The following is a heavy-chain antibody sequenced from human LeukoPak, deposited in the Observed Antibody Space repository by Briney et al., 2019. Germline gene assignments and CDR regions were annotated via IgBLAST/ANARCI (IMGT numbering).Heavy chain of an antibody. J-gene: IGHJ5*02. CDR1: GYTFTGYY. CDR3: AGPWDQVGFDP. V-gene: IGHV1-2*02. CDR2: IYRKTGGT. D-gene: IGHD1-26*01. Sequence: ASVKVSCKASGYTFTGYYVHWVRQAPGKGLGWMGWIYRKTGGTSCAQKLQGRVTMTRDTSISTAYMELIGLRSDDTAVYYCAGPWDQVGFDPWGQGTLVSVSS.